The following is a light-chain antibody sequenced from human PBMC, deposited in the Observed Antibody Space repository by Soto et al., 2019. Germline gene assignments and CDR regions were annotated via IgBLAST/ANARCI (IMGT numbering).Light chain of an antibody. V-gene: IGKV3-15*01. CDR1: QSVSSH. CDR3: QQHNNWIT. Sequence: EVVMTQSPATLSVSPGDIATLSFSASQSVSSHLAWFQQKPGQPPRLFIYGASTRATGIPARFSGSGSGTEFTLTISSLQSEDFAVYYCQQHNNWITFGQGTRLEIK. J-gene: IGKJ5*01. CDR2: GAS.